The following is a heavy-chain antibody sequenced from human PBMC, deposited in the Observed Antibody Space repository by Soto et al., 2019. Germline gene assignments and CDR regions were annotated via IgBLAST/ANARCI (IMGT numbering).Heavy chain of an antibody. CDR3: ARVSGTDAFDI. CDR1: GGSISSSNW. Sequence: QVQLQESGPGLVKPSGTLSLTCAVSGGSISSSNWWSWVRQPPGKGLEWIGEIYDRGSTNYNPSLKSRVTISVDKSKNQFSLKLRSVTAAETALYSCARVSGTDAFDIWGQGTMVTVSS. D-gene: IGHD3-22*01. J-gene: IGHJ3*02. V-gene: IGHV4-4*02. CDR2: IYDRGST.